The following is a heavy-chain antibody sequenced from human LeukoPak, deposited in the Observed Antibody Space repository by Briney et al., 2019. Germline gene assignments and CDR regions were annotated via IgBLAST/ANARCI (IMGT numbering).Heavy chain of an antibody. Sequence: SQTLSLTCTVSGDSISRGNYYWTWIRQPAGKRLEWIGRIHTSGSTNYNPSLKSQVTISMDTSKNQSSLNLNSVTAADTAVYYCARDRAGDSFDIWGQGTMVTVSS. V-gene: IGHV4-61*02. CDR3: ARDRAGDSFDI. D-gene: IGHD7-27*01. CDR1: GDSISRGNYY. CDR2: IHTSGST. J-gene: IGHJ3*02.